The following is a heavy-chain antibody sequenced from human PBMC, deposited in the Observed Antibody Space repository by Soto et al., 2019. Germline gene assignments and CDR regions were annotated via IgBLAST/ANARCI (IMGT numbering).Heavy chain of an antibody. Sequence: EVQLVESGGVVVQPGGSLRLSCAASGFTFDDYTMHWVRQAPGKGLEWVSLIFWDGSNTHYADSVKGRFTISRDNRKNSQYLQMDRLRTEDTAFYYCAKDMAYGGNSGPFDYWGQGTLVTVSS. CDR1: GFTFDDYT. CDR2: IFWDGSNT. D-gene: IGHD4-17*01. CDR3: AKDMAYGGNSGPFDY. V-gene: IGHV3-43*01. J-gene: IGHJ4*02.